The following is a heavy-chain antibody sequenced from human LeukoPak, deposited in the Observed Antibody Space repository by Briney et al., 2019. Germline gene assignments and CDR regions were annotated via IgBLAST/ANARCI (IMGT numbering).Heavy chain of an antibody. V-gene: IGHV5-51*01. J-gene: IGHJ6*03. CDR2: IYPGDSDA. CDR1: GYSFNSYW. D-gene: IGHD3-3*01. Sequence: GESLKISCKGSGYSFNSYWIGWVRQMPGKGLKWMGIIYPGDSDARYSPSFQGQVTISADKSISTAYLQWSSLKASDTAMYYCARGYYDFWSGDSAYYYYMDVWGKGTTVTVSS. CDR3: ARGYYDFWSGDSAYYYYMDV.